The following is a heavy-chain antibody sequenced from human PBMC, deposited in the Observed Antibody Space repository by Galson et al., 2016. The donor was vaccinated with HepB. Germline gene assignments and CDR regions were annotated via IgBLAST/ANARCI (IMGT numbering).Heavy chain of an antibody. J-gene: IGHJ1*01. Sequence: SETLSLTCNVSGESIKSFYWTWLRQSPGKGLEWIGYMYYTGSNNYSPSLKSRVTISVNKSKNQFSLKMTSVTAADTAVYYCAKGLAGIGNYPIWGQGILVTVSS. CDR3: AKGLAGIGNYPI. CDR1: GESIKSFY. D-gene: IGHD1-7*01. CDR2: MYYTGSN. V-gene: IGHV4-59*01.